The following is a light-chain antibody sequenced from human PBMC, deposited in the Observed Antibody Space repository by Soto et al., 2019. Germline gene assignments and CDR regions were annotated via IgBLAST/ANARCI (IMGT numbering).Light chain of an antibody. V-gene: IGLV2-14*01. J-gene: IGLJ1*01. CDR1: SSDVGGYNL. CDR3: SSYKRSSTLPYV. CDR2: DVN. Sequence: QSALTQPASVSGSPGQSITISCTGTSSDVGGYNLVSWYQQYPDKAPKLMIFDVNTRPSGVSNRFSGSKSGNTASLTISGLPAEHEADYYCSSYKRSSTLPYVFGTGTKLTVL.